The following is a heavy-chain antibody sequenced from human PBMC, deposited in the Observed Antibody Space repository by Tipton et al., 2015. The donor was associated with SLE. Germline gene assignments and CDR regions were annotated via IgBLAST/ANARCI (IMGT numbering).Heavy chain of an antibody. CDR3: ARHMTTVPPFDL. CDR2: IYATGST. J-gene: IGHJ2*01. Sequence: TLSLTCTVSGGSIRSGNYYWNWIRQPAGKGLEWIGRIYATGSTNYNPSLKSRVTISLDTSKNQFSLRLRTVTAADTAVYYCARHMTTVPPFDLWGRGTLVTVSS. V-gene: IGHV4-61*02. CDR1: GGSIRSGNYY. D-gene: IGHD4-17*01.